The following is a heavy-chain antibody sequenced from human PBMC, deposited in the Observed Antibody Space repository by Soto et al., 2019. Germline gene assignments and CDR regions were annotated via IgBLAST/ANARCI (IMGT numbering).Heavy chain of an antibody. J-gene: IGHJ3*02. CDR1: GVSVSSRSYY. Sequence: XATLSLTCTVCGVSVSSRSYYWGCIRQPPGKCMEWIGSIYYSGSTYYNPSLKSRVTISVDTSKNQFSLKLSSVTAADTAVYYCARRLGRYFDWLFGSYGAFDIWGQRTMVTV. CDR2: IYYSGST. V-gene: IGHV4-39*01. D-gene: IGHD3-9*01. CDR3: ARRLGRYFDWLFGSYGAFDI.